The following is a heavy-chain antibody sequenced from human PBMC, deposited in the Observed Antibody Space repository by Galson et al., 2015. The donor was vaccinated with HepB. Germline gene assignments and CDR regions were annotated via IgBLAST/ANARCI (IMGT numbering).Heavy chain of an antibody. J-gene: IGHJ5*02. V-gene: IGHV1-69*04. CDR1: GGTFSSNA. Sequence: SVKVSCKAFGGTFSSNAISWVRQAPGQGLEWMGRIIPTVGVANYAQKLQGRVTMTTDTSTSTAYMELRSLRSDDTAVYYCARAGSWYWFDPWGQGTLVTVSS. D-gene: IGHD6-13*01. CDR2: IIPTVGVA. CDR3: ARAGSWYWFDP.